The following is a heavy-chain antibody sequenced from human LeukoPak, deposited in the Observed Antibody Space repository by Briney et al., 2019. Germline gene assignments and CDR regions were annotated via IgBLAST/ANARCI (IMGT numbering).Heavy chain of an antibody. Sequence: GGSLRLSCAASGFTFSSYWMSWVRQAPGKGLEWVANIKQDGSEKYYVDSVKGRFTISRDNAKNSLYLQINSLRAEDTAVYYCARHPNRRGIVVVPAAMSPVDIWGQGTMVAVSS. CDR1: GFTFSSYW. V-gene: IGHV3-7*01. CDR3: ARHPNRRGIVVVPAAMSPVDI. J-gene: IGHJ3*02. CDR2: IKQDGSEK. D-gene: IGHD2-2*01.